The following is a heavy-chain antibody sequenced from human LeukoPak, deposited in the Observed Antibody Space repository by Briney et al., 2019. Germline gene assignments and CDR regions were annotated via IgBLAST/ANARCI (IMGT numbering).Heavy chain of an antibody. CDR1: GYTFTGYY. CDR2: INPNSGGT. J-gene: IGHJ1*01. CDR3: ARVNGSGWYGEYFQH. Sequence: ASVKVSCKASGYTFTGYYMHWVRQAPGQGLEWMGRINPNSGGTNYAQKFQGRVTMTRDTSISTAYMELSRLRSDDTAVYYCARVNGSGWYGEYFQHWGQGTLVTVSS. D-gene: IGHD6-19*01. V-gene: IGHV1-2*06.